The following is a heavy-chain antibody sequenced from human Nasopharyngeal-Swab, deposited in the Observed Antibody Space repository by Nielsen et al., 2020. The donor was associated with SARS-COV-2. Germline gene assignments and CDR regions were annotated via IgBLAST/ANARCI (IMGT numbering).Heavy chain of an antibody. V-gene: IGHV3-23*01. J-gene: IGHJ6*02. Sequence: GGSLRLSCAASGFTFSSYAMNWVRQAPGKGLEWVSVISGSDHTTYYADSVKGRFTISRDNSKNTVNLQMNSLRVEDTAIYYCAKDRDSGDDSDDYYHYYGMDVWGQGTTVTVSS. D-gene: IGHD5-12*01. CDR3: AKDRDSGDDSDDYYHYYGMDV. CDR1: GFTFSSYA. CDR2: ISGSDHTT.